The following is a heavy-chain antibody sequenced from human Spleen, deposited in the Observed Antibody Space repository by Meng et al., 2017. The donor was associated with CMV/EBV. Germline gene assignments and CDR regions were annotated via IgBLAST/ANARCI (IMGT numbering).Heavy chain of an antibody. V-gene: IGHV1-18*01. CDR3: ARTPRYGSGSYEVYFDY. CDR1: YPFTSYG. Sequence: YPFTSYGISWVRQAPGQGLEWMGWISAYNGNTNYAQKHQGRVTMTTDTSTSTAYMELRSLRSDDTAVYYCARTPRYGSGSYEVYFDYWGQGTLVTVSS. CDR2: ISAYNGNT. D-gene: IGHD3-10*01. J-gene: IGHJ4*02.